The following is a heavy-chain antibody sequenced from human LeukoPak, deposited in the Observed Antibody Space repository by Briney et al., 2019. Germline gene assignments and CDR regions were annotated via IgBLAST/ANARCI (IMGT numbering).Heavy chain of an antibody. D-gene: IGHD3-22*01. CDR1: GFTFSSYA. V-gene: IGHV4-59*01. CDR2: IYYSGST. Sequence: PGGSLRLSCAASGFTFSSYAMSWIRQPPGKGLEWIGYIYYSGSTNYNPSLKSRVTISVDTSKNQFSLKLSSVTAADTAVYYCARGYYDSSVADDAFDIWGQGTMVTVSS. CDR3: ARGYYDSSVADDAFDI. J-gene: IGHJ3*02.